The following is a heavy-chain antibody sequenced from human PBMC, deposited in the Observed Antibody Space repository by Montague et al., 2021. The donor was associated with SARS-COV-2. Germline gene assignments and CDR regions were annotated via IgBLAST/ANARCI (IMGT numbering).Heavy chain of an antibody. CDR3: ARASLVRGVFITRVRYSYYMDV. V-gene: IGHV1-8*01. Sequence: SVKVSCKASGYTFTSYDINWVRQAAGQGLEWMGWMNPNSGNTGYAQKLQGRVTMTRDTSMNTAYMELSSLRSEDTAVHYCARASLVRGVFITRVRYSYYMDVWGKGTTGTVS. CDR2: MNPNSGNT. J-gene: IGHJ6*03. D-gene: IGHD3-10*01. CDR1: GYTFTSYD.